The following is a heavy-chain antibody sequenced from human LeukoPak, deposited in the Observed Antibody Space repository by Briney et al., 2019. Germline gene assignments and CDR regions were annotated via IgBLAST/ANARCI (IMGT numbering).Heavy chain of an antibody. CDR2: IYHSGST. CDR3: ARDKRVAAPYYFDY. D-gene: IGHD6-25*01. Sequence: SETLSLTCAVSGYSISSGYYWGWIRQPPGKGLEWIGSIYHSGSTYYNPSLKSRVTISVDTSKNQFSLKLSSVTAADTAVYYCARDKRVAAPYYFDYWGREPWSPSPQ. V-gene: IGHV4-38-2*02. CDR1: GYSISSGYY. J-gene: IGHJ4*02.